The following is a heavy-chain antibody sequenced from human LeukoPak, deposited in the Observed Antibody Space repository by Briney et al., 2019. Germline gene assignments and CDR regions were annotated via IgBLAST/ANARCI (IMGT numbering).Heavy chain of an antibody. D-gene: IGHD4-23*01. V-gene: IGHV3-21*01. J-gene: IGHJ6*03. Sequence: GGSLRLSCAASGFTFSSYSMNWVRQAPGKGLEWVSSISSSSSYIYYADSVKGRFTISRDNAKNSLYLQMNSLRAEDTAVYYCARAHGGNSAYLGYYYYMDVWGKGTTVTVSS. CDR2: ISSSSSYI. CDR3: ARAHGGNSAYLGYYYYMDV. CDR1: GFTFSSYS.